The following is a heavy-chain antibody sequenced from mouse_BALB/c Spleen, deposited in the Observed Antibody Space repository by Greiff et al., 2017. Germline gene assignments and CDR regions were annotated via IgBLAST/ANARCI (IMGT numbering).Heavy chain of an antibody. CDR1: GFTFSSYT. CDR3: ARLSITTATAY. D-gene: IGHD1-2*01. V-gene: IGHV5-9*03. CDR2: ISSGGGNT. J-gene: IGHJ3*01. Sequence: EVKLVESGGGLVKPGGSLKLSCAASGFTFSSYTMSWVRQTPEKRLEWVATISSGGGNTYYPDSVKGRFTISRDNAKNNLYLQMSSLRSEDTALYYCARLSITTATAYWGQGTLVTVSA.